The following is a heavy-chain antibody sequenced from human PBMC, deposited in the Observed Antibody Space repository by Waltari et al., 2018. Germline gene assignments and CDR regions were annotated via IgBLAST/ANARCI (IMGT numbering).Heavy chain of an antibody. Sequence: EVQLVESGGGLVKPGGSLRLSCAASGFTFSSYSMNWVRQAPGKGVEGVSSISSSSSYIYYADSVKGRFTISRDNAKNSLYLQMNSLRAEDTAVYYCASPNSYGFFSLYWGQGTLVTVSS. CDR2: ISSSSSYI. D-gene: IGHD5-18*01. CDR3: ASPNSYGFFSLY. CDR1: GFTFSSYS. J-gene: IGHJ4*02. V-gene: IGHV3-21*01.